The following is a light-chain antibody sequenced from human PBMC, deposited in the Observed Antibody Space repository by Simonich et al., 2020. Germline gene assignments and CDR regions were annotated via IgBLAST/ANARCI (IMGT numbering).Light chain of an antibody. CDR2: WAS. CDR1: QGVLSSSNNKNY. V-gene: IGKV4-1*01. Sequence: DIVMTQSPDSLALSLGERATINCKSSQGVLSSSNNKNYLAWYQQKPGQPPKLLIYWASTRESGVPDRFSGSGSGTDFTLTISSLQAEDVAVYYCQQYYSTPPTLGQGTKVEIK. CDR3: QQYYSTPPT. J-gene: IGKJ1*01.